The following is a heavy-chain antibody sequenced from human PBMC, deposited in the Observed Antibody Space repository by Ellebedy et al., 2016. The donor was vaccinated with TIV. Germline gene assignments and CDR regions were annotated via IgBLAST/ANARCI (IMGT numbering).Heavy chain of an antibody. CDR3: ARDPGGGGAFADNWFDP. CDR1: GIIVSDYF. J-gene: IGHJ5*02. V-gene: IGHV3-66*01. CDR2: LYPDAKT. D-gene: IGHD2-8*02. Sequence: GESLKISCEASGIIVSDYFMNWVRQAPGKGLEWVSVLYPDAKTNYTDSVNGRFIVSRDSSKNTLYLQMNSLPSEDMAVYYCARDPGGGGAFADNWFDPWGQGTLVTVSS.